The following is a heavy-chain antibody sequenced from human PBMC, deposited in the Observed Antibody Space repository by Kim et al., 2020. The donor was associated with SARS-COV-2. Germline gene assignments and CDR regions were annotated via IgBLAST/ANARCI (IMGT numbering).Heavy chain of an antibody. D-gene: IGHD6-19*01. V-gene: IGHV3-9*01. J-gene: IGHJ3*02. CDR3: ARGLLIAVAQAAFDI. Sequence: SEKGRFTIKRDKAKNSLYLQMNALRAEDTALYYCARGLLIAVAQAAFDIWGQGTMVTVSS.